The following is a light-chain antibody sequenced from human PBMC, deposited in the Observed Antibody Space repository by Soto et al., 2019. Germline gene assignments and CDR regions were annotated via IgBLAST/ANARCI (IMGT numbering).Light chain of an antibody. Sequence: NFMLTQPHSVSESPGKTVTISCTRSRGSIASNYVQWYQQRPGSAPTTVIYEDNQRPSGVPDRFSGSIDSSSNSASLTISGLKTEDEADYYCQSYDSSNHVVFGGWTKLTVL. CDR2: EDN. CDR3: QSYDSSNHVV. CDR1: RGSIASNY. J-gene: IGLJ2*01. V-gene: IGLV6-57*04.